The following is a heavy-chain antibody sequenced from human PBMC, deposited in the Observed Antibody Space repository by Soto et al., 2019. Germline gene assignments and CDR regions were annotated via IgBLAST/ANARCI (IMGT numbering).Heavy chain of an antibody. Sequence: NPSETLSLTCTVSGASISGYHWSWIRQPPGKGLECLGYISYSGSTNYNPSLKSRVTMSIDTSKNQFSLKLSSMTAADTAVYYCASSLGRSGNYPVKFDPWGQGTLVTVSS. CDR1: GASISGYH. D-gene: IGHD3-10*01. CDR2: ISYSGST. CDR3: ASSLGRSGNYPVKFDP. V-gene: IGHV4-59*08. J-gene: IGHJ5*02.